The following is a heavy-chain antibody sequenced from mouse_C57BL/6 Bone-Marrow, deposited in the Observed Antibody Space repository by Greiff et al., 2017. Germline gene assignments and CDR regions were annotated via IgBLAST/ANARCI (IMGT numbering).Heavy chain of an antibody. CDR1: GYTFTSYW. CDR3: EIGGIDGDYLFAY. J-gene: IGHJ3*01. V-gene: IGHV1-74*01. Sequence: QVQLQQPGAELVKPGASVKVSCKASGYTFTSYWMHWVKQRPGQGLEWIGRIHPSDSDTNYNQKFKGKATLTVDKSSSTAYMQLSRLTYEDSAVYYREIGGIDGDYLFAYWGQGTLVTVSA. D-gene: IGHD2-3*01. CDR2: IHPSDSDT.